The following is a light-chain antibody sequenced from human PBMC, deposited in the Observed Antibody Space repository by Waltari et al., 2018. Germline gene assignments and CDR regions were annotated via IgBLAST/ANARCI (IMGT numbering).Light chain of an antibody. CDR3: QQTYNSPPWT. CDR1: QSISTY. J-gene: IGKJ1*01. Sequence: DIQMTQSPSSLSASVGDRVTINCRASQSISTYLNWYQQKPGKAPKLPFFAASSLQSGVPSRFSGSGSGTDFTLTIRSLQPEDFATYYCQQTYNSPPWTFGQGTKVEIK. V-gene: IGKV1-39*01. CDR2: AAS.